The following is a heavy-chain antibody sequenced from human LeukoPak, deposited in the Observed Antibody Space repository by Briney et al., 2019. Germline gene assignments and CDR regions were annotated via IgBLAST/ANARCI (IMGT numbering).Heavy chain of an antibody. CDR1: GGTFSSYA. Sequence: EASVKVSCKASGGTFSSYAISWVPQAPGQGLEWMGGIIPIFGTANYAQKFQGRVTITTDESTSTAYMELSSLRSEDTAVYYCARWDGYDPENYYYYMDVWGKGTTVTVSS. CDR3: ARWDGYDPENYYYYMDV. CDR2: IIPIFGTA. V-gene: IGHV1-69*05. J-gene: IGHJ6*03. D-gene: IGHD5-12*01.